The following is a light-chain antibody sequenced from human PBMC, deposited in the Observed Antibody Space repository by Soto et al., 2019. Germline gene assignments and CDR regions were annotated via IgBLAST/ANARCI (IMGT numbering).Light chain of an antibody. V-gene: IGLV2-11*01. J-gene: IGLJ1*01. CDR1: SSYVGDNNH. Sequence: QSMLTQPRPVSWSPGQSITISCTGTSSYVGDNNHVSWYQHHTGKAPKLFIFDVSKRPSGVPDRFSGSKSGKTASLTISGIQAEDEADYSCCSHAGSYTFVFGTGTKVTVL. CDR2: DVS. CDR3: CSHAGSYTFV.